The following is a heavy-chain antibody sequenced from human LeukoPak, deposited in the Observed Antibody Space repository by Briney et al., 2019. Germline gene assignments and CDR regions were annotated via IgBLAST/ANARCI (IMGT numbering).Heavy chain of an antibody. CDR2: INSDGSTT. Sequence: GGSLRLSCVASGFTFSSYWMHWVRQAPGEGLVWVSRINSDGSTTTYADSVKGRFTISRDNAKNTLYLQMNSLRPEDTAVYYCAELGITMIGGVWGKGTTVTISS. CDR3: AELGITMIGGV. CDR1: GFTFSSYW. J-gene: IGHJ6*04. V-gene: IGHV3-74*01. D-gene: IGHD3-10*02.